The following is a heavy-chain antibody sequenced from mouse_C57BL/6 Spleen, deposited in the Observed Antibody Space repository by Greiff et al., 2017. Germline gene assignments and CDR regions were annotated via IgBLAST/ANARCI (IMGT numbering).Heavy chain of an antibody. CDR2: ISDGGSYT. V-gene: IGHV5-4*01. J-gene: IGHJ3*01. D-gene: IGHD2-4*01. CDR1: GFTFSSYA. CDR3: ARAYDYDVFAY. Sequence: EVQVVESGGGLVKPGGSLKLSCAASGFTFSSYAMSWVRQTPEKRLEWVATISDGGSYTYYPDNVKGRFTISRDNAKNNLYLQMSHLKSEDTAMYYCARAYDYDVFAYWGQGTLVTVSA.